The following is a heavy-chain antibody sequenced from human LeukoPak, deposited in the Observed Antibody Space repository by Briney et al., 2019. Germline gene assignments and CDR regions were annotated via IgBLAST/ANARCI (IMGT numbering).Heavy chain of an antibody. D-gene: IGHD5-18*01. CDR2: ISGSGGST. J-gene: IGHJ4*02. Sequence: GGSLRLSCAASGFTFSDYAMSWVRQAPGKGLEWVSGISGSGGSTYYADSVKGRFTISRDNSKNTLYLQMNSLRAEDTAVYYCAKFSLTVYSYGHIDYWGQGTLVTVSS. CDR3: AKFSLTVYSYGHIDY. CDR1: GFTFSDYA. V-gene: IGHV3-23*01.